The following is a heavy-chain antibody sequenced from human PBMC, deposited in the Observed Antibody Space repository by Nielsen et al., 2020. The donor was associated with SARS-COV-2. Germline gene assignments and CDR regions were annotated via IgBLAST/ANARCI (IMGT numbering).Heavy chain of an antibody. V-gene: IGHV1-2*04. CDR3: ARLDTAIRYCSGGSCQGAFDI. Sequence: WVRQAPGQGLEWMGRINPNSGGTNYAQKFQGWVTMTRDTSISTAYMELSRLRSDDTAVYYCARLDTAIRYCSGGSCQGAFDIWGQGTTVTVSS. CDR2: INPNSGGT. D-gene: IGHD2-15*01. J-gene: IGHJ3*02.